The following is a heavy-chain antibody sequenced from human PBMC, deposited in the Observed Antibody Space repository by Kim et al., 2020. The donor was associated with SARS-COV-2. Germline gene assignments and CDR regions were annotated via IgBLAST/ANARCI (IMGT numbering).Heavy chain of an antibody. Sequence: ADSWKGRLTNTRDNAKNSLYLKMNSLRAEDTAVYYCARAYSSGWAYFDYWGQGTLFTVSS. D-gene: IGHD6-19*01. CDR3: ARAYSSGWAYFDY. J-gene: IGHJ4*02. V-gene: IGHV3-11*04.